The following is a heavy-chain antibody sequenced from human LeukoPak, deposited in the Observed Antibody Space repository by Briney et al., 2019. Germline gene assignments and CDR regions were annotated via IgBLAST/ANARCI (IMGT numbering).Heavy chain of an antibody. CDR1: GFMFSDYG. V-gene: IGHV3-33*01. J-gene: IGHJ4*02. D-gene: IGHD4-17*01. CDR2: IWYDGSKT. CDR3: ARDPATVTSCFDC. Sequence: TGGSLRLSCAASGFMFSDYGVHWVRQAPGKGLEWVAVIWYDGSKTYYVDSVKGRFSISRDNSKNTLYLQMSSLKVEDTAIYYCARDPATVTSCFDCWGQGTLVTVSS.